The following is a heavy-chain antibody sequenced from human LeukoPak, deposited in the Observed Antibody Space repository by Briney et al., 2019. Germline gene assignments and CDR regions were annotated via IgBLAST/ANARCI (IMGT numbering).Heavy chain of an antibody. V-gene: IGHV5-51*01. J-gene: IGHJ4*02. Sequence: GESLEISWQAFGFSFYTYWNDLGRQIAGKGLGLVGIIYPGDSETRYNTSFQGQVTNAVNRTISTTFLRWSSLKASDTAIYYWWRRLMVSTSGLFDYWGRGTLVSVSS. CDR3: WRRLMVSTSGLFDY. CDR2: IYPGDSET. CDR1: GFSFYTYW. D-gene: IGHD2-2*01.